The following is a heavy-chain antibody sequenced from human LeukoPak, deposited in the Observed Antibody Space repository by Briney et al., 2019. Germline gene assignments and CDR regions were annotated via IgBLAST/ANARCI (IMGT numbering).Heavy chain of an antibody. CDR1: GYSISRGYY. V-gene: IGHV4-38-2*01. CDR2: IYHIGTT. CDR3: ARVQNEDYYDSSGYSPFDY. J-gene: IGHJ4*02. D-gene: IGHD3-22*01. Sequence: SETLSLTCAVSGYSISRGYYWGWIRQSPGKGLEWIGSIYHIGTTYYNPSLQSRVTISLDSSRNQFSLKLKSLTAADTAAYYCARVQNEDYYDSSGYSPFDYWGQGTLVTVSS.